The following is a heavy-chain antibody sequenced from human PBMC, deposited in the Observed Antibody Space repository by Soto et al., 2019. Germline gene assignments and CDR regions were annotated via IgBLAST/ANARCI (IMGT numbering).Heavy chain of an antibody. V-gene: IGHV3-23*01. J-gene: IGHJ3*02. CDR2: ISGSGGST. CDR1: GFTFSSYA. Sequence: GGSLRLSCAASGFTFSSYAMSWVRQAPGKGLEWVSAISGSGGSTYYADSVKGRFTISRDNSKNTLYLQMNSLRAEDTAVYYCAKRVTMIVVARGAFDIWGQGTMVTVSS. D-gene: IGHD3-22*01. CDR3: AKRVTMIVVARGAFDI.